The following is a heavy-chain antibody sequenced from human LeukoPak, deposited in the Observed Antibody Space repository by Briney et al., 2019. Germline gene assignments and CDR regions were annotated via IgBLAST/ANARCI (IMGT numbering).Heavy chain of an antibody. J-gene: IGHJ4*02. Sequence: QSGGSLRLSCAASGFTFDDYAMHWVRQAPGKGLEWVSGISWNSGSIGYADSVKGRFTISRDSAKNSLYLQMNSLRAEDTALYYCAKGSSVAAAGISYWGQGTLVTVSS. CDR2: ISWNSGSI. D-gene: IGHD6-13*01. CDR3: AKGSSVAAAGISY. CDR1: GFTFDDYA. V-gene: IGHV3-9*01.